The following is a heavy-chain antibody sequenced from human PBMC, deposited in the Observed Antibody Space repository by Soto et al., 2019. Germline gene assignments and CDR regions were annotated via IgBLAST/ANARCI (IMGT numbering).Heavy chain of an antibody. J-gene: IGHJ6*02. CDR3: TRHAIIARLQYGMDV. CDR1: GGSVSGYY. V-gene: IGHV4-59*02. Sequence: SETLSLTCTVSGGSVSGYYWSWIRQSPGRGLEWLGYIFYRGTTLYSPSVQSRLSITVDTSKNQFSLKMRSVTAADTAIYYCTRHAIIARLQYGMDVWGRGATVTVSS. CDR2: IFYRGTT. D-gene: IGHD1-26*01.